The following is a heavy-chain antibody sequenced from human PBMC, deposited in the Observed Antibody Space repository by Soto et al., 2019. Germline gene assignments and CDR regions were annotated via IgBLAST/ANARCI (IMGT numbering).Heavy chain of an antibody. CDR2: IYYSGST. J-gene: IGHJ3*02. D-gene: IGHD3-10*01. CDR1: GGSISSGGYY. Sequence: SGTLSLTCTVSGGSISSGGYYWSWIRQHPGKGLEWIGYIYYSGSTYYNPSLKSRVTISVDTSKNQFSLKLSSVTAADTAVYYCARDHLWLGVFPVKFHNAFDIWGQGTMVNVSS. V-gene: IGHV4-31*03. CDR3: ARDHLWLGVFPVKFHNAFDI.